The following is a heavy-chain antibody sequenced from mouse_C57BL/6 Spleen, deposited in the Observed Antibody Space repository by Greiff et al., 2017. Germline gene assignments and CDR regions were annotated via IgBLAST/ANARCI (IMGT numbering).Heavy chain of an antibody. V-gene: IGHV10-1*01. CDR1: GFSFNTYA. CDR2: IRSKSNNYAT. Sequence: EVKLVESGGGLVQPKGSLKLSCAASGFSFNTYAMNWVRQAPGKGLEWVARIRSKSNNYATYYADSVKDRFTISRDDSESMLYLQMNNLKTEDTAMYYCVSPLYYDYDEGYAMDYWGQGTSVTVSS. CDR3: VSPLYYDYDEGYAMDY. D-gene: IGHD2-4*01. J-gene: IGHJ4*01.